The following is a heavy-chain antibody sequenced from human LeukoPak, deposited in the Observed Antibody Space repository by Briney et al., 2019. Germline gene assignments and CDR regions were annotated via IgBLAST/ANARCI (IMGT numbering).Heavy chain of an antibody. Sequence: GGSLRLSCAASGFTFSSYAMTWVRQAPGKGLEWVSGISGSGNITHYADSVKGRFTISRDNSKNTLYMEMNNPKSEDTAVYFCAKVGLFGVTAVYNWFDPWGQGTLVTVSS. CDR1: GFTFSSYA. CDR3: AKVGLFGVTAVYNWFDP. D-gene: IGHD2-21*02. CDR2: ISGSGNIT. J-gene: IGHJ5*02. V-gene: IGHV3-23*01.